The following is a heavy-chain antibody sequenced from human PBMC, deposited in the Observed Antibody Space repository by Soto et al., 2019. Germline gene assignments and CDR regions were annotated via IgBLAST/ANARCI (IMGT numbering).Heavy chain of an antibody. CDR1: GFTFDTYA. V-gene: IGHV3-23*01. D-gene: IGHD3-3*01. J-gene: IGHJ4*02. Sequence: EVQLLESGGGLVQPGGSLRLSCAASGFTFDTYALNWVRQAPGKGLEWVSAIGSSGSTYYADSVKGRFTISRDTPKKTLYLQMNSLRVEDTAKYYCAKGFRSLEWFSLAPFDYWGQGALVTVSS. CDR3: AKGFRSLEWFSLAPFDY. CDR2: IGSSGST.